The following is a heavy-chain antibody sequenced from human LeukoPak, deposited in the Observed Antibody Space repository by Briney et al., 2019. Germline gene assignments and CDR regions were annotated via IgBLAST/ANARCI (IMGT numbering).Heavy chain of an antibody. J-gene: IGHJ3*02. CDR3: ARRSSGDAFDI. D-gene: IGHD3-22*01. V-gene: IGHV1-69*13. Sequence: ASVKVSCKASGGTFSSYAISWVRQASGQGLEWMGGIIPIFGTANYAQKFQGRVTISADESTSTAYMGLSSLRSEDTTVYYCARRSSGDAFDIWGQGTMVTVSS. CDR2: IIPIFGTA. CDR1: GGTFSSYA.